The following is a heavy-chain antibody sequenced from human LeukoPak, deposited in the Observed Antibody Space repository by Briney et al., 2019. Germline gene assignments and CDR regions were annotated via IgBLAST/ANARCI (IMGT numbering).Heavy chain of an antibody. CDR3: ARDSHIAEVAYYFDY. CDR1: GYTFSAYG. V-gene: IGHV1-18*01. Sequence: ASVKVSCTASGYTFSAYGISWVRQAPGQGLEWMGWISVYNGNTNYAQKVQGRVALTTDTSTSTAYMELRSLRSDDTAVYFCARDSHIAEVAYYFDYWGQGTLVTVSS. CDR2: ISVYNGNT. D-gene: IGHD6-13*01. J-gene: IGHJ4*02.